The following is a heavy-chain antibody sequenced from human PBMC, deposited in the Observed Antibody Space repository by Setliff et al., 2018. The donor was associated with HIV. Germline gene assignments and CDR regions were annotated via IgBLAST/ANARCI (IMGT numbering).Heavy chain of an antibody. CDR2: IKQDGSET. CDR1: GFTFSGHW. D-gene: IGHD3-22*01. J-gene: IGHJ4*02. V-gene: IGHV3-7*03. Sequence: GGSLRLSCATSGFTFSGHWMTWVRQAPGKGLEWVANIKQDGSETYYLDSVRGRFTISRANAKGALYLQMNSLRAEDTAVYYCARAYNVYDYRFDSSGYDYWGQGIPVTVSS. CDR3: ARAYNVYDYRFDSSGYDY.